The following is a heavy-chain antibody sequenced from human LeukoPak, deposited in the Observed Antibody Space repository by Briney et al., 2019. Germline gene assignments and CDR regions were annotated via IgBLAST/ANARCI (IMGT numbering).Heavy chain of an antibody. V-gene: IGHV4-31*03. J-gene: IGHJ4*02. CDR2: IYYSGST. CDR1: GGSISSGGYY. Sequence: SETLSLTCTVSGGSISSGGYYWSWIRQHPGKGLEWIGYIYYSGSTYYNPSLKSRVTISVDTSKNQFSLKLSSVTAADTAVYYCARVGSSWYNKGGHFDYWGQGTLVTVSS. D-gene: IGHD6-13*01. CDR3: ARVGSSWYNKGGHFDY.